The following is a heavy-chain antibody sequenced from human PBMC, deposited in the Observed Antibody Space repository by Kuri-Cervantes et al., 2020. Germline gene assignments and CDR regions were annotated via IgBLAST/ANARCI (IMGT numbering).Heavy chain of an antibody. D-gene: IGHD3-9*01. CDR1: GFTFSSYA. J-gene: IGHJ5*02. CDR3: ARVGYDILTGSDNWFDP. Sequence: GGSLRLSCVASGFTFSSYAMSWARQAPGKGLEWVSVLTGNGDDTLYAESVTGRFTVSRDNAKNSLYLQMNSLRAEDTAVYYCARVGYDILTGSDNWFDPWGQGTLVTVSS. CDR2: LTGNGDDT. V-gene: IGHV3-23*01.